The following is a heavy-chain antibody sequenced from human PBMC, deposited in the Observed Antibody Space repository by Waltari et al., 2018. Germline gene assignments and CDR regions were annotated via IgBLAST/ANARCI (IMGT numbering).Heavy chain of an antibody. V-gene: IGHV1-46*01. Sequence: QVQLVQSGAEVKKPGASVTVSCKASGYTFTSYSMPWVRQAPGQGLEWMGIINPSGGSTSYAQKFQGRVTMTRDTSTSTVYMELSSLRSEDTAVYYCARGGRQQLVPSVYWGQGTLVTVSS. CDR3: ARGGRQQLVPSVY. J-gene: IGHJ4*02. D-gene: IGHD6-13*01. CDR1: GYTFTSYS. CDR2: INPSGGST.